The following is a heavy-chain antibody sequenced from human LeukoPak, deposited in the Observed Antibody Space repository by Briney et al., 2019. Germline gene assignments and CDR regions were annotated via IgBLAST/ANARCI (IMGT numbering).Heavy chain of an antibody. CDR2: ISGSGGST. D-gene: IGHD3-22*01. Sequence: GGSLRLSCAASGFTFSSYAMSWVRQAPGKGLEWVSAISGSGGSTYYADSVEGRFTISRDNSKNTLYLQMNSLRAEDTAVYYCAKQSGSRTYYDSSGFSDYWGQGTLVTVSS. CDR3: AKQSGSRTYYDSSGFSDY. J-gene: IGHJ4*02. V-gene: IGHV3-23*01. CDR1: GFTFSSYA.